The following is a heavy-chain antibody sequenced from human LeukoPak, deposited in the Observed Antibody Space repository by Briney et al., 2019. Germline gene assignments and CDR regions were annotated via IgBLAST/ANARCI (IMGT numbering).Heavy chain of an antibody. CDR2: IYYGGNT. CDR1: GGSISGSSYS. CDR3: ARASRSGSYYRLGSRYMDV. V-gene: IGHV4-39*07. J-gene: IGHJ6*03. D-gene: IGHD1-26*01. Sequence: SETLSLTCTVSGGSISGSSYSWAWIRQPPGKGLEWIGSIYYGGNTYYNPSLKSRVTISVDTSKNQFSLKLSSVTAADTAVYYCARASRSGSYYRLGSRYMDVWGKGTTVTVSS.